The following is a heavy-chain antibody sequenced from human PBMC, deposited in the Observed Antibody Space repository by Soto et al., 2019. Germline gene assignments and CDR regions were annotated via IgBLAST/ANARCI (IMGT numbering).Heavy chain of an antibody. CDR3: ARDLNWAFDH. D-gene: IGHD1-1*01. Sequence: PGGSLRLSCAASGFTFSSYGMHWVRQAPGKGLEWVSYITCSGTTTRYADSVKGRFTRSRDNAKNSLLLDMNSLTDEDTAVYYCARDLNWAFDHWGRGTLVTVSS. J-gene: IGHJ5*02. CDR1: GFTFSSYG. V-gene: IGHV3-48*02. CDR2: ITCSGTTT.